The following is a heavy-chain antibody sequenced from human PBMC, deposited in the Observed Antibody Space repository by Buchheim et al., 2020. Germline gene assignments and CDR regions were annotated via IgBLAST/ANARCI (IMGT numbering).Heavy chain of an antibody. Sequence: QVQLVESGGGVVQPGRSLRLSCAASGFTFSSYGMHWVRQAPGKGLEWVAFIRYDGSNKYYADSVKGRFTISRDNSKNTLYLQMNRLRAEDTAVYYCAKDSLGYYDSSGYNPRWYYYGMDVWGQGTT. CDR3: AKDSLGYYDSSGYNPRWYYYGMDV. V-gene: IGHV3-30*02. D-gene: IGHD3-22*01. CDR1: GFTFSSYG. CDR2: IRYDGSNK. J-gene: IGHJ6*02.